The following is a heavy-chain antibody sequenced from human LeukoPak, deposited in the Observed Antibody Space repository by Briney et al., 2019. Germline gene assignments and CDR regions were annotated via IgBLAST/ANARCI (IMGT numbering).Heavy chain of an antibody. V-gene: IGHV3-66*01. CDR1: GFTVSSNY. D-gene: IGHD3-22*01. CDR3: ARGNEYYYDSSGYLH. CDR2: IYSGGST. Sequence: GGSLRLSCAASGFTVSSNYMSWVRQAPGKGLEWISVIYSGGSTNYADSVKGRFTISRDNVENSLYLQMNSLRVEDTAVYYCARGNEYYYDSSGYLHWGQGTLVIVSS. J-gene: IGHJ1*01.